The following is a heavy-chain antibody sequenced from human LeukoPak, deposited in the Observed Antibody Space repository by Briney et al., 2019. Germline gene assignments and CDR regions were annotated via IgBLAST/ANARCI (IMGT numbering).Heavy chain of an antibody. CDR3: ARGTSSSWYYYYGMDV. CDR2: ISSSSSYI. CDR1: GFTFSSYS. J-gene: IGHJ6*02. V-gene: IGHV3-21*01. Sequence: TPGGSLRLSCAASGFTFSSYSMNWVRQAPGKGLEWVSSISSSSSYIYYADSVKGRFTISRDNAKNTLYLQMNSLRAEDTAVYYCARGTSSSWYYYYGMDVWGQGTTVTVSS. D-gene: IGHD6-13*01.